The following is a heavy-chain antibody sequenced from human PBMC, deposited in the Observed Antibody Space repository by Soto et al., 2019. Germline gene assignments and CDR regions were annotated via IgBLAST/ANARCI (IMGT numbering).Heavy chain of an antibody. D-gene: IGHD3-3*01. CDR2: IYYSGST. V-gene: IGHV4-61*01. J-gene: IGHJ6*02. CDR1: GGSVSSGSYY. CDR3: AKGSFWRGSGSRYYYYGMDV. Sequence: PLETLSLTCTVSGGSVSSGSYYWSWIRQPPGKGLEWIGYIYYSGSTNYNPSLKSRVTISVDTSKNQFSLKLSSVTAADTAVYYCAKGSFWRGSGSRYYYYGMDVWGQGTTVTVSS.